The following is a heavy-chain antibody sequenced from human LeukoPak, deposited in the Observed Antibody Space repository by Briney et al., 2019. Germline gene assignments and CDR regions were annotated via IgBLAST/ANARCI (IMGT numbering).Heavy chain of an antibody. CDR2: IKQDGSEK. Sequence: GGSLRLSCAASGFTFSSYWMSWVRQAPGKGLEWVANIKQDGSEKYYVDSVKGRFTISRDNAKDSLYLQMNSLRAEDTAVYYCARDPTYYDFWSGYYDYYYYMDVWGKGTTVTVSS. CDR1: GFTFSSYW. V-gene: IGHV3-7*01. CDR3: ARDPTYYDFWSGYYDYYYYMDV. D-gene: IGHD3-3*01. J-gene: IGHJ6*03.